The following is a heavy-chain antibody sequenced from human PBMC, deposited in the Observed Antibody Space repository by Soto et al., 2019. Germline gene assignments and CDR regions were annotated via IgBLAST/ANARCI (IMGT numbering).Heavy chain of an antibody. J-gene: IGHJ4*02. CDR2: MNPNSGNT. Sequence: ASVKVSCKASGYTFTSYDINWVRQATGQGLEWMGWMNPNSGNTGYAQKFQGRVTMIRNTSISTAYMELSSLRSEDTAVYYCARGILLWFGEQYYFDYWGQGTLVTVSS. V-gene: IGHV1-8*01. D-gene: IGHD3-10*01. CDR1: GYTFTSYD. CDR3: ARGILLWFGEQYYFDY.